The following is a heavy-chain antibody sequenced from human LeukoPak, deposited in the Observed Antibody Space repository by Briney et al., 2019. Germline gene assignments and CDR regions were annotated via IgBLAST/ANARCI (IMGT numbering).Heavy chain of an antibody. J-gene: IGHJ5*02. CDR3: ARENDILTGYSNWFDP. CDR2: IIPIFGTA. CDR1: GGTFSSYA. Sequence: SVKVSCKASGGTFSSYAISWVRQAPGQGLEWMGGIIPIFGTANYAQKFRGRVTITTDESTSTAYMELSSLRSEDTAVYYCARENDILTGYSNWFDPWGQGTLVTVSS. V-gene: IGHV1-69*05. D-gene: IGHD3-9*01.